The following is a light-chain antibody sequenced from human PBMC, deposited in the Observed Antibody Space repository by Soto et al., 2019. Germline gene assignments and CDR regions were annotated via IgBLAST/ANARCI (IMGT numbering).Light chain of an antibody. CDR1: QSVSSN. Sequence: EIVLTQSPATLSLSPGERATLSCRASQSVSSNLAWYQQKPGQAPRLLIYDASNRATGIPARFSGSGSGTDFTLTISSLEPEDFAVYYCQQRSNWPPGGTFGQGTKLEIK. V-gene: IGKV3-11*01. J-gene: IGKJ2*01. CDR2: DAS. CDR3: QQRSNWPPGGT.